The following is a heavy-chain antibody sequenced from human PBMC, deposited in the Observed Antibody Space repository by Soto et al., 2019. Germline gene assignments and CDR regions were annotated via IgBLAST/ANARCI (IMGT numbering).Heavy chain of an antibody. CDR3: AKRYSARMEWLLYGYYFDY. CDR2: IKQDGSEK. D-gene: IGHD3-3*01. Sequence: RLSCAASGFTFSRYWMSWVRQAPGKGLEWVANIKQDGSEKYYVDSVKGRFTISRDNSKNTLYLQMNSLRAEDTAVYYCAKRYSARMEWLLYGYYFDYWGQGTLVTVSS. V-gene: IGHV3-7*01. CDR1: GFTFSRYW. J-gene: IGHJ4*02.